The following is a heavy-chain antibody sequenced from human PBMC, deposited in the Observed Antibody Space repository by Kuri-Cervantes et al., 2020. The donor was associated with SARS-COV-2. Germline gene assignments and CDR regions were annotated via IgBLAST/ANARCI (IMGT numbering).Heavy chain of an antibody. CDR3: SAAGYSNXWSRDIDY. CDR1: XYTFXSYS. Sequence: ASVKVSXXASXYTFXSYSITXVREXPGQGLEWMGXISPYXGKTHYAQNLQDTITXTPDTGTXTAYTEQRXLRSDDTALXXCSAAGYSNXWSRDIDYWGQGTLVTVSS. CDR2: ISPYXGKT. J-gene: IGHJ4*02. D-gene: IGHD5-18*01. V-gene: IGHV1-18*01.